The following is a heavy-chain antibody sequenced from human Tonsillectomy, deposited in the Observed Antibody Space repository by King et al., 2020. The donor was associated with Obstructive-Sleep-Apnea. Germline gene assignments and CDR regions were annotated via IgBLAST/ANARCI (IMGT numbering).Heavy chain of an antibody. CDR2: IIPILGIA. D-gene: IGHD2-21*02. J-gene: IGHJ3*02. V-gene: IGHV1-69*10. CDR3: ARESDHCGGDCPLGDAFDI. CDR1: GGTFSSYA. Sequence: QLVQSGAEVKKPGSSVKVSCKASGGTFSSYAISWVRQAPGQGLEWMGGIIPILGIANYAQKFQGRVTITADKSTSTAYMELSSLRSEDTAVYYCARESDHCGGDCPLGDAFDIWGQGTMVTVSS.